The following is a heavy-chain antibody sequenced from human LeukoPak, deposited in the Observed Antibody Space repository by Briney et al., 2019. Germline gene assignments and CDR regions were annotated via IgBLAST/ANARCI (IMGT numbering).Heavy chain of an antibody. J-gene: IGHJ4*02. V-gene: IGHV3-7*03. CDR2: IKQDGSEK. CDR1: GLNFSNAW. Sequence: PGGSLRLSCAASGLNFSNAWMSWVRQAPGKGLEWVANIKQDGSEKYYVDSVKGRFTISRDNAKNSLYLQMNSLRAEDTALYYCAKAPMITFGGVIVTYFDYWGQGTLVTVSS. CDR3: AKAPMITFGGVIVTYFDY. D-gene: IGHD3-16*02.